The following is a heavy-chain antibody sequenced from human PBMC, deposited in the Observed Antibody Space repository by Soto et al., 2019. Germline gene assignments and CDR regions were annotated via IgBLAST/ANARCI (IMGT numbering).Heavy chain of an antibody. CDR2: IYPGDSDA. CDR1: GSTFINDW. D-gene: IGHD6-19*01. J-gene: IGHJ3*02. Sequence: GESLKFSCEVAGSTFINDWIAGVRQMRGKGLEWMGIIYPGDSDARYSPSFAGQVTISVDKSITTAYLHWSSLEASDSAVYYCARQGDMAATPADAFDIWGQGTLVTVSS. V-gene: IGHV5-51*01. CDR3: ARQGDMAATPADAFDI.